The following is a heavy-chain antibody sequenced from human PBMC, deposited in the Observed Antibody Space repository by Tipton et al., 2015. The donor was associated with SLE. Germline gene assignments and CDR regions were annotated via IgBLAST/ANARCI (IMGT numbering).Heavy chain of an antibody. CDR3: ARDGESSGYREAFDF. J-gene: IGHJ3*01. CDR2: IHSSGST. CDR1: GGSISSYY. V-gene: IGHV4-4*07. D-gene: IGHD3-22*01. Sequence: PGLVKPSETLSLTCTVSGGSISSYYWSWIRQPAGGGLEWIGQIHSSGSTSYNPSLKSRVTISLDTSKNQFSLNLTSVTAADTAVYYCARDGESSGYREAFDFWGQGTMVTVSS.